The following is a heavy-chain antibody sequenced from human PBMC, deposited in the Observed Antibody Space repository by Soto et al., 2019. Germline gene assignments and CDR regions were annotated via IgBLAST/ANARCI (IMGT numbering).Heavy chain of an antibody. Sequence: EVQLEESGGGLVQPGGSLRLSCEASGFSLSRNWMSWVRQVAGKGLEWVANIKQDESEKYYLDSVKGRFTISRDNARNSLYLQIDSLRAEDTAIYYCARNVEIPVAGTSGVGYAMDVWGQGTTVTVSS. CDR3: ARNVEIPVAGTSGVGYAMDV. V-gene: IGHV3-7*05. J-gene: IGHJ6*02. D-gene: IGHD6-19*01. CDR2: IKQDESEK. CDR1: GFSLSRNW.